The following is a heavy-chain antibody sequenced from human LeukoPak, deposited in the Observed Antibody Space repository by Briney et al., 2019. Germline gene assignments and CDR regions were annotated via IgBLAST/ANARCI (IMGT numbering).Heavy chain of an antibody. CDR3: ARGRTTVTTGGLYYYGMDV. CDR2: INHSGST. V-gene: IGHV4-34*01. D-gene: IGHD4-11*01. Sequence: SETLSLTCAVYGGSFSGYYWSWIRQPPGKGLEWIGEINHSGSTNYNPSLKSRVTISVDTSKNQFYLKLSSVTAADTAVYYCARGRTTVTTGGLYYYGMDVWGQGTTVTVSS. CDR1: GGSFSGYY. J-gene: IGHJ6*02.